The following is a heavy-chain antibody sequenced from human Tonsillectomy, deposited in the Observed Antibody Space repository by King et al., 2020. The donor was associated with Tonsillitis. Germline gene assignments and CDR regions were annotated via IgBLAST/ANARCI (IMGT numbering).Heavy chain of an antibody. CDR3: ARDPGWRAAAGYYYYGRDV. CDR2: ISSSSRYI. V-gene: IGHV3-21*01. CDR1: GFTFSSYT. D-gene: IGHD6-13*01. J-gene: IGHJ6*02. Sequence: EVQLVESGGGLVKPGGSLRLSCAASGFTFSSYTINWVRQAQGKGLEWVSSISSSSRYIHYADSVKGRFTISRDNAKNSLYLQMNSLRGEDTAVYYCARDPGWRAAAGYYYYGRDVWGQGTTVTVSS.